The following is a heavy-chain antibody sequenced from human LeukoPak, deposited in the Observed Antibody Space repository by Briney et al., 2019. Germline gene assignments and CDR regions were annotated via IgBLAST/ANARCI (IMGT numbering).Heavy chain of an antibody. CDR1: GFTFSSYA. D-gene: IGHD3-3*01. CDR2: ISGSGGST. J-gene: IGHJ6*02. V-gene: IGHV3-23*01. CDR3: AKDTYYDFWSGYYLPAGMDV. Sequence: PGGSLRLPCAASGFTFSSYAMSWVRQAPGKGLEWVSAISGSGGSTYYADSVKGRFTISRDNSKNTLYLQMNSLRAEDTAVYYCAKDTYYDFWSGYYLPAGMDVWGQGTTVTVSS.